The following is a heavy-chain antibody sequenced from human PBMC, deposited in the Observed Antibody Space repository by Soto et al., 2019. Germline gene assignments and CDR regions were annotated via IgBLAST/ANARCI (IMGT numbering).Heavy chain of an antibody. V-gene: IGHV4-61*01. CDR1: GGSVSSGSYY. D-gene: IGHD2-8*01. CDR2: IYYSGST. Sequence: QVQLQEPGPGLVKPSETLSLTCTVSGGSVSSGSYYWSWIRQPPGKGLEWIGYIYYSGSTNYNPSLKSRVTISVDTSKNQFSLKLSSVTAADTAVYYCARVPAEGYCTNGVCYNGWDWGQGTLVTVSS. J-gene: IGHJ4*02. CDR3: ARVPAEGYCTNGVCYNGWD.